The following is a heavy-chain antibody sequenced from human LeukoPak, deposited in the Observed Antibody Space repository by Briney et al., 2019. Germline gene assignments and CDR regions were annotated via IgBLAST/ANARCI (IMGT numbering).Heavy chain of an antibody. V-gene: IGHV4-61*02. J-gene: IGHJ4*02. Sequence: SETLSLTCTVSGGSISSGSYYWSWLRQPAGKGLEWVGRIYTSGSTNYSPSLKSRVSISLATSKNQFSLNLSSVIAADTAVYYCARDSHSSGWTYFDSWGQGTLVTVSS. CDR2: IYTSGST. CDR1: GGSISSGSYY. CDR3: ARDSHSSGWTYFDS. D-gene: IGHD6-19*01.